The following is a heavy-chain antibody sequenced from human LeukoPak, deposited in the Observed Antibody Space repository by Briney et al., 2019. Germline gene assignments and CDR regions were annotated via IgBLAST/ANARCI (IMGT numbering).Heavy chain of an antibody. J-gene: IGHJ4*02. CDR3: AGTNYYDSSGYYSSFDY. V-gene: IGHV3-48*03. Sequence: GGSLRLSCAASGFIFSNYAMQWVRQAPGKGLEWVSYISSSGSTIYYADSVKGRFTISRDNAKNSLYLQMNSLRAEDTAVYYCAGTNYYDSSGYYSSFDYWGQGTLVTVSS. D-gene: IGHD3-22*01. CDR1: GFIFSNYA. CDR2: ISSSGSTI.